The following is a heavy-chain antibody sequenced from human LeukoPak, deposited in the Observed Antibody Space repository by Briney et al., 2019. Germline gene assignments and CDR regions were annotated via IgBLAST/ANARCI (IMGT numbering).Heavy chain of an antibody. Sequence: PSETLSLTCTVSVGSVSSATYYWNWIRQPPGKGLEWIGYIYYSGSTNYNPSLTSRVTISVDTSKNQFSLNLSSVTAADTAVYYCARARYCSGGSCYYNNWFDPWGQGTLVTVSS. D-gene: IGHD2-15*01. CDR3: ARARYCSGGSCYYNNWFDP. V-gene: IGHV4-61*01. CDR1: VGSVSSATYY. J-gene: IGHJ5*02. CDR2: IYYSGST.